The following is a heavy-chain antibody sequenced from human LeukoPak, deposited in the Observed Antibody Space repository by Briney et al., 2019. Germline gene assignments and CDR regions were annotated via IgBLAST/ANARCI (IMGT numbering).Heavy chain of an antibody. CDR1: GGSISSYY. D-gene: IGHD3-10*01. Sequence: SETLFLTCPLHGGSISSYYWTWIRQPAGKGLEWIGRIHTSGSTNYNPSLKSRVTMSVDTSKTQFSLKLSSVTAVDTAVDYCARDRYYYGSASYPYMDVWGKGTTVTISS. CDR2: IHTSGST. CDR3: ARDRYYYGSASYPYMDV. J-gene: IGHJ6*03. V-gene: IGHV4-4*07.